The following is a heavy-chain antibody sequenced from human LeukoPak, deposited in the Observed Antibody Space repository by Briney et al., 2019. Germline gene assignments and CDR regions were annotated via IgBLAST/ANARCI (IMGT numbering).Heavy chain of an antibody. CDR2: TYHSGTT. D-gene: IGHD4-11*01. CDR3: ARPPDSSDYGAAFDW. CDR1: GYSISSGYF. V-gene: IGHV4-38-2*01. J-gene: IGHJ4*02. Sequence: SETLSLTCAVSGYSISSGYFWGWIRQSPGKGLEWIGSTYHSGTTYYNPSLKSRVTISVDTSKNQFSLKLSSVTAADTAVYYCARPPDSSDYGAAFDWWGQGTLVTVSS.